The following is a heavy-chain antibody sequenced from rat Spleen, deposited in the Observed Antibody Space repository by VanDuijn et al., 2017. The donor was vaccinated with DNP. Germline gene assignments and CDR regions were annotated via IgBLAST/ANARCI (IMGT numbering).Heavy chain of an antibody. J-gene: IGHJ2*01. V-gene: IGHV2-41*01. Sequence: QVQLKESGPGLVQPSRTLSLTCTVSGFSLTSYGVTWVRQPPGKGLEWMGVIWNPGGTRYNSALKSRLSINKDTSKSRVFLKMNGLQTEDTATYYCARTLTETSYYFDYWGQGVMVTVSS. CDR2: IWNPGGT. D-gene: IGHD5-1*01. CDR1: GFSLTSYG. CDR3: ARTLTETSYYFDY.